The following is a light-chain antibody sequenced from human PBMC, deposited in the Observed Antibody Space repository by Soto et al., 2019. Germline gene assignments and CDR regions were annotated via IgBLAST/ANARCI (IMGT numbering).Light chain of an antibody. CDR3: CSYSTSHTWM. J-gene: IGLJ3*02. CDR2: EDT. V-gene: IGLV2-23*01. CDR1: SGDVGSYNL. Sequence: QAVVTQPASVSGSPGQSIAISCTGTSGDVGSYNLVSWYQQYPGKAPKLMIYEDTKRPSGVSNRFSGSKSGNTASLTISGLQADDEADYYCCSYSTSHTWMFGGGTQLTVL.